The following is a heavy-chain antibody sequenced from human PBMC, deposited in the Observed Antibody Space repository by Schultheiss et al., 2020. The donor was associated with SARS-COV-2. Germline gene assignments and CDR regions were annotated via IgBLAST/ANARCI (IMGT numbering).Heavy chain of an antibody. V-gene: IGHV4-59*10. Sequence: SQTLSLTCAVYGGSFSGYYWSWIRQPAGKGLEWIGRIYTSGSTNYNPSLKSRVTMSVDTSKNQFSLKLSSVTAADTAVYYCARPTTTSYGMDVWGQGTTVTVSS. D-gene: IGHD2/OR15-2a*01. CDR1: GGSFSGYY. CDR3: ARPTTTSYGMDV. J-gene: IGHJ6*02. CDR2: IYTSGST.